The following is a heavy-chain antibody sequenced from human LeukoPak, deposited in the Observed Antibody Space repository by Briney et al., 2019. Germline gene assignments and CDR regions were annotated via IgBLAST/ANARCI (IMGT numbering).Heavy chain of an antibody. CDR1: GFTFSSYA. J-gene: IGHJ4*02. CDR3: ANAPPLLYCSGGSCNYVDY. CDR2: ISGSGGST. Sequence: PGGSLRLSCAASGFTFSSYAMSWVRQAPGKGLEWVSAISGSGGSTYYADSVKGRFTISRDNSKNTLYLQMNSLRAEDTAVYYCANAPPLLYCSGGSCNYVDYWGQGTLVTAS. V-gene: IGHV3-23*01. D-gene: IGHD2-15*01.